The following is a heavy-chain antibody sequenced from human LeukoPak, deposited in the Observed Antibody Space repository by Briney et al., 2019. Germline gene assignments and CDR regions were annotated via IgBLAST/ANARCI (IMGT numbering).Heavy chain of an antibody. J-gene: IGHJ6*03. D-gene: IGHD2-2*01. Sequence: GGSLRLSCAASGFAFSTYNMNWVRQAPGKGLEWVSYISSSSSTIYYADSVRGRFTISRDNAKNSLYLQMNSLRAEDTAVYYCARDGGGDIVVVPAAYYYMDVWGKGTTVTVSS. CDR2: ISSSSSTI. CDR3: ARDGGGDIVVVPAAYYYMDV. CDR1: GFAFSTYN. V-gene: IGHV3-48*04.